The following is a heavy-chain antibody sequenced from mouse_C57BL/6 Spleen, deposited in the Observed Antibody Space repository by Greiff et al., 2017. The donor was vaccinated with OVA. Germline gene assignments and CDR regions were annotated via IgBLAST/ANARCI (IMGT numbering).Heavy chain of an antibody. CDR3: ARVGSYRYFDV. V-gene: IGHV5-16*01. Sequence: EVKVVESEGGLVQPGSSMKLSCTASGFTFSDYYMAWVSQVPETGLEWVANINYYGSSTYYLASLKSRFIISIDNAKNMLDLQMSSMKSEDTATYYCARVGSYRYFDVWGTGTTVTVSS. D-gene: IGHD1-1*02. CDR2: INYYGSST. CDR1: GFTFSDYY. J-gene: IGHJ1*03.